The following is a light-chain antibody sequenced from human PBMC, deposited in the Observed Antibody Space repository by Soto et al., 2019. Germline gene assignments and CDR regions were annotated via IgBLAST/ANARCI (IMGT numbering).Light chain of an antibody. CDR2: GAS. Sequence: EVVITQSTATLSVSPGYRATLSCRASQSVSSNLAWYQQKPGQAPRLLIYGASTRATGIPARFSGSGSGTEFTLTISSLQSEDFAVYYCQQYNNWPRTFGGGTKVDIK. CDR3: QQYNNWPRT. J-gene: IGKJ4*01. CDR1: QSVSSN. V-gene: IGKV3-15*01.